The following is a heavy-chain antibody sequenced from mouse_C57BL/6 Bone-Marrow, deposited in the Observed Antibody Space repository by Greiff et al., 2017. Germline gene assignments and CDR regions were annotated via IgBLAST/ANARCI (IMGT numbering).Heavy chain of an antibody. CDR1: GYTFTSYW. V-gene: IGHV1-59*01. CDR3: AYGYYAMDY. J-gene: IGHJ4*01. D-gene: IGHD1-1*02. Sequence: QVQLQQPGAELVRPGTSVKLSCKASGYTFTSYWMHWVKQRPGQGLEWIGVIDPSDSYTNYNQKFKGKATLTVDTSSSTAYMQLSSLTSEDSAVYYCAYGYYAMDYWGQGTSVTVSS. CDR2: IDPSDSYT.